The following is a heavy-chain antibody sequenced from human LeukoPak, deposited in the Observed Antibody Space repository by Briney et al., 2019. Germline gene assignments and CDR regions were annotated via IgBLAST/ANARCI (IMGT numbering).Heavy chain of an antibody. CDR3: ARGRSRIAAAGTTFDI. CDR1: GGSISSYY. CDR2: IYTSGST. D-gene: IGHD6-13*01. V-gene: IGHV4-4*07. J-gene: IGHJ3*02. Sequence: PSETLSLACTVSGGSISSYYWSWIRQPAGKGLEWIGRIYTSGSTNYNPSLKSRVTISVDTSKNQFSLKLSSVTAADTAVYYCARGRSRIAAAGTTFDIWGQGTMVTVSS.